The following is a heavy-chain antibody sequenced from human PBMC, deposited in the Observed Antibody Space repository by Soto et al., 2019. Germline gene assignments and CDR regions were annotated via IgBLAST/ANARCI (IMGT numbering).Heavy chain of an antibody. CDR1: GGSISTGGYY. J-gene: IGHJ5*02. CDR2: FYYSGST. Sequence: SETLSLTCTVSGGSISTGGYYWNWIRQHPGKGLEWIGYFYYSGSTYYNPSLKSRVTISVNTSKNQFSLKLSSVTAADTAVYYCARNVFPWGQGTLVTVSS. CDR3: ARNVFP. V-gene: IGHV4-31*03.